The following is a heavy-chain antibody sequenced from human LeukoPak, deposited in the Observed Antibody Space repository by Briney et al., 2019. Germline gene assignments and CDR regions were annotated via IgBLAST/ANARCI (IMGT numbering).Heavy chain of an antibody. Sequence: SVKVSCKASGGTFSSYAISWVRQAPGQGLEWMGRIIPILGIANYAQKFQGRVTITADKSTSTAYMELSSLRSEDTAVYYCARSRYFGWLKTPTTSDYWGQGTLVTVSS. CDR2: IIPILGIA. D-gene: IGHD3-9*01. CDR3: ARSRYFGWLKTPTTSDY. CDR1: GGTFSSYA. J-gene: IGHJ4*02. V-gene: IGHV1-69*04.